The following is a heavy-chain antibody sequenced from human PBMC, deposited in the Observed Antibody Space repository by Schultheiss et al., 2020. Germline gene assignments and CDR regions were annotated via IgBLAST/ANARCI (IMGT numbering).Heavy chain of an antibody. CDR2: MYYTGST. Sequence: SETLSLTCTVSGGSISSSSYYWAWIRQPPGKGLEWIGSMYYTGSTYYDTSLKIRVTISADTTKNQFSLRLNSVTAADTAVYYCARSGYTTGTVYYFDHWGQGTMVTVSS. V-gene: IGHV4-39*01. CDR1: GGSISSSSYY. CDR3: ARSGYTTGTVYYFDH. D-gene: IGHD6-13*01. J-gene: IGHJ4*02.